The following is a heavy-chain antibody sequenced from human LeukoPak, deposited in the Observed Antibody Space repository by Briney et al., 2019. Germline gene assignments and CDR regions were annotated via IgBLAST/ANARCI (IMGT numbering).Heavy chain of an antibody. CDR1: GFTFSSYS. Sequence: GGSLRLSCAASGFTFSSYSMNWVRQAPGKGLEWVSYISSSSSTIYYADSVKGRFAISRDNSKNTVYLQMNSLRAGDTAVYFCARDGSGLAVRGWFDTWGQGTVVTVSS. CDR3: ARDGSGLAVRGWFDT. CDR2: ISSSSSTI. V-gene: IGHV3-48*01. J-gene: IGHJ5*02. D-gene: IGHD3-10*01.